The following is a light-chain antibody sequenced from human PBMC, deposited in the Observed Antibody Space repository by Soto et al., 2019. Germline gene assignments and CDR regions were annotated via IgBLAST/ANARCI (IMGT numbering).Light chain of an antibody. J-gene: IGKJ2*01. Sequence: DIQMTQSPSSLSASVGARSTITCRASQGVSAYLLWYQQRQGTPPKLLIYAASNLVSGVPLRFSGSGSGTTFTLTISSLQPEDFATYYCQQSYKTPHTFGQGTKLETK. CDR2: AAS. CDR3: QQSYKTPHT. V-gene: IGKV1-39*01. CDR1: QGVSAY.